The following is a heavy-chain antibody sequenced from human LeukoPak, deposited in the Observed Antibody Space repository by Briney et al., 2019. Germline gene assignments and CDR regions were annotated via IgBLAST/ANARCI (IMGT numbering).Heavy chain of an antibody. CDR2: ISGSGGST. V-gene: IGHV3-23*01. CDR3: AKNVVDYGDYVDY. CDR1: GFTFSSYA. J-gene: IGHJ4*02. D-gene: IGHD4-17*01. Sequence: GGSLRLSRAASGFTFSSYAMSWVRQAPGKGLEWVSAISGSGGSTYYVDSVKGRFTISRDNSKKTLYVQMNSLRAEDTAVYYCAKNVVDYGDYVDYWGQGTLVTVSS.